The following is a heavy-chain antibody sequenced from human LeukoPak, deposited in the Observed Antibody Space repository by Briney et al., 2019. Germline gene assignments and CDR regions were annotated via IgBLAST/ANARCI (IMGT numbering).Heavy chain of an antibody. D-gene: IGHD3-10*01. V-gene: IGHV3-7*01. CDR2: MRRDGNEI. Sequence: RAGGSLRLSCAVSGLTFSSSWMDWVRQAPGKGLEWVANMRRDGNEIYYLDSVRGRFTISRDNAKNSLSLQMNNLRVEDTAVYYCARAGSHWHYVYWGQGTVVTVSS. CDR1: GLTFSSSW. J-gene: IGHJ4*02. CDR3: ARAGSHWHYVY.